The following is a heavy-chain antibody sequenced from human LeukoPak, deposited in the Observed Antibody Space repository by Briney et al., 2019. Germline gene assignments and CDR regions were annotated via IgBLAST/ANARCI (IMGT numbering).Heavy chain of an antibody. CDR3: ARALGYELLPGYFYYMDV. CDR2: IKQDGSEK. D-gene: IGHD2-15*01. V-gene: IGHV3-7*01. CDR1: GITFSNDS. Sequence: GGSLTLSCAASGITFSNDSMSWVRQAPGKGLEWVATIKQDGSEKYYVDSVKGRFTISRDNAKNSLYLQMNSLRVEDTAVYYCARALGYELLPGYFYYMDVWGKGTKVTVS. J-gene: IGHJ6*03.